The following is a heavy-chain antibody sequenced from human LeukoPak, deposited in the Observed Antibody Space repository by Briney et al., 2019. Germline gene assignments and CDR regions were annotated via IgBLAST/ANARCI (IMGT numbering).Heavy chain of an antibody. D-gene: IGHD6-6*01. CDR2: INSDGSST. J-gene: IGHJ4*02. CDR1: GFTFSNAW. CDR3: ARDRYSSSGIDY. V-gene: IGHV3-74*01. Sequence: GGSLRLSCAASGFTFSNAWMSWVRQAPGKGLVWVSRINSDGSSTNYADSVKGRFTISRDNAKNSLYLQMNSLRAEDTAVYYCARDRYSSSGIDYWGQGTLVTVSS.